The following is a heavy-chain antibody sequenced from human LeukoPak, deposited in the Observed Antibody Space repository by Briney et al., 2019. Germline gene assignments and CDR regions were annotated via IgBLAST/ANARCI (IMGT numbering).Heavy chain of an antibody. CDR2: IIPIFGTA. V-gene: IGHV1-69*05. CDR1: GGTFSSYA. Sequence: SVKVSCKASGGTFSSYAISWVRQAPGQGLEWMGGIIPIFGTANYAQKFQGRVTITTDESTSTAYMELSSLRSEDTAVYYCASKMVRGESYDNWGQGTLVTVSS. J-gene: IGHJ4*02. D-gene: IGHD3-10*01. CDR3: ASKMVRGESYDN.